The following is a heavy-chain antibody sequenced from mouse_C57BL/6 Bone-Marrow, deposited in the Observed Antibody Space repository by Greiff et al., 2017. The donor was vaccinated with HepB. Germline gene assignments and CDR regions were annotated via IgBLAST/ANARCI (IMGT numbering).Heavy chain of an antibody. J-gene: IGHJ3*01. Sequence: EVQVVESGGGLVQPGESLKLSCESNEYEFPSHDMSWVRKTPEKRLELVAAINSDGGSTYYPDTMERRCIISRDNTKNTRYLQMSSLRSEDTALYYCARQLYDYLFAYWGQGTLVTVSA. CDR1: EYEFPSHD. CDR3: ARQLYDYLFAY. V-gene: IGHV5-2*01. D-gene: IGHD2-4*01. CDR2: INSDGGST.